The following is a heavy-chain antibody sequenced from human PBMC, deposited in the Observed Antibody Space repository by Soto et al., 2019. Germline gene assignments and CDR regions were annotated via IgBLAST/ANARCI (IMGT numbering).Heavy chain of an antibody. D-gene: IGHD4-17*01. J-gene: IGHJ6*03. CDR2: IYYSGST. V-gene: IGHV4-59*08. Sequence: SETLSLTCTVSGGSISSYYWSWIRQPPGKGPEWIGYIYYSGSTNYNPSLKSRVTISVDTSKNQFSLKLSSVTAADTAVYYCATYTQDGDYTSVTDYYYYMDVWGKGTTVTVS. CDR1: GGSISSYY. CDR3: ATYTQDGDYTSVTDYYYYMDV.